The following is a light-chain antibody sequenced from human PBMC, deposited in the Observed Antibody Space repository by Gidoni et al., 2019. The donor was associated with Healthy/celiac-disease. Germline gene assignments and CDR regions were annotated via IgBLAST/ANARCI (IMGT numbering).Light chain of an antibody. J-gene: IGKJ1*01. Sequence: AIRMTQSPSSFSASTGDRVTITCRASQGISRYLAWYQQKPGKAPKFLIYAASTLQSGVPSRFSGSGSGTDFTLTISCLQSEDFATYYCQQYYSYPRTFGQGTKVEIK. CDR3: QQYYSYPRT. CDR2: AAS. CDR1: QGISRY. V-gene: IGKV1-8*01.